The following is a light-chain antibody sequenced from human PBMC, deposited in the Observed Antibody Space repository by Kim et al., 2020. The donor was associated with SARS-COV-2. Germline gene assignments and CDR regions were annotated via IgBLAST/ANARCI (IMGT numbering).Light chain of an antibody. Sequence: QSITISCTGTKSDVGGYNFVSWYQQHPGKAPQLMIYAVSNRPSGVSNRYSGSKSGNTASLTISGLQAEDEADYYCSSYTGGTTLVVFGGGTQLTVL. CDR1: KSDVGGYNF. CDR3: SSYTGGTTLVV. J-gene: IGLJ2*01. CDR2: AVS. V-gene: IGLV2-14*03.